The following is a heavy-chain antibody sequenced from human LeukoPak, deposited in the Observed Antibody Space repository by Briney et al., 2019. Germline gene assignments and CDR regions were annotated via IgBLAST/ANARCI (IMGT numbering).Heavy chain of an antibody. CDR3: AREGGSTGTPPDY. Sequence: PGRSLRLSCAASGFTFSSYGMHWVRQAPGKGLEWVAVISYDGSNKYYADSVKGRFTISRDNSKNTLYLQMNSLRAEDTAVYYCAREGGSTGTPPDYWGQGTLVTVSS. J-gene: IGHJ4*02. CDR2: ISYDGSNK. D-gene: IGHD2-15*01. CDR1: GFTFSSYG. V-gene: IGHV3-30*03.